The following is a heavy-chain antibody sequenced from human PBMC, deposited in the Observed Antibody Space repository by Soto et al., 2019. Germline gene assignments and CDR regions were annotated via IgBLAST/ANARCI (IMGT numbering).Heavy chain of an antibody. CDR3: AREVGEVDYSSSSDAFDI. CDR2: IYYSGII. CDR1: GGSISSSTYY. J-gene: IGHJ3*02. V-gene: IGHV4-30-4*08. D-gene: IGHD6-6*01. Sequence: SETLSLTCTVSGGSISSSTYYWGWMRQPPGKGLEWIAYIYYSGIIYYNPSLKSRVTMSRDTSKNQFSLKLDSVTAADTAVYYCAREVGEVDYSSSSDAFDIWGQGTMVTVSS.